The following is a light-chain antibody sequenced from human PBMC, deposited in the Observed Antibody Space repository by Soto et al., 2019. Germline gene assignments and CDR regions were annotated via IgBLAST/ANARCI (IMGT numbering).Light chain of an antibody. CDR3: QHGYVAPYN. Sequence: DIHMTQSPSSVSASVGDTFTITCRASQDINVYLNWYQQKPVEVPKLLIYPASSLHSGVPSRFTGSGSETDLTLTIRSLQPEDFATYYCQHGYVAPYNFGQGTKVDNK. V-gene: IGKV1-39*01. CDR1: QDINVY. J-gene: IGKJ2*01. CDR2: PAS.